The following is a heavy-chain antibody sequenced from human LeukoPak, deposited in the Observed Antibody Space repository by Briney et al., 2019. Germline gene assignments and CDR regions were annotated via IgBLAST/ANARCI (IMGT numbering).Heavy chain of an antibody. CDR1: GFTFSSYW. J-gene: IGHJ4*02. V-gene: IGHV3-7*01. Sequence: GGSLRLSCAASGFTFSSYWMTWVRQAPGKGLEWVANIKPDGSEKKYVDSVKGRFTISRDNAKNSLYLQMDSLSAEDTAVYYCARCNYYASSGHLFRGQGTLVTVSS. CDR2: IKPDGSEK. D-gene: IGHD3-22*01. CDR3: ARCNYYASSGHLF.